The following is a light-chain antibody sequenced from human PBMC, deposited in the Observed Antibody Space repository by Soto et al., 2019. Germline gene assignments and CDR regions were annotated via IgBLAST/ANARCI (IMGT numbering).Light chain of an antibody. Sequence: EIVLTQSPGTLSLSPGERATLSCRASQSLTSTYLAWYQQKPGQAPRLFIYGASSRATGIPDRFSGSGSGTDFTLTISRLEPEDFAVYYCQHYESSPPSYTFGQGTKLKIK. CDR1: QSLTSTY. V-gene: IGKV3-20*01. J-gene: IGKJ2*01. CDR2: GAS. CDR3: QHYESSPPSYT.